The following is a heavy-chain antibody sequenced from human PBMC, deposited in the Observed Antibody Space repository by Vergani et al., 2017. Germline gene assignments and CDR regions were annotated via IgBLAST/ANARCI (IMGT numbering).Heavy chain of an antibody. CDR2: INYSGIT. D-gene: IGHD2/OR15-2a*01. Sequence: QVQLQESGPGLVKPSQTLSLTCTVSGGSISSGGYYWGWIRQHPGKGLEWIGYINYSGITYYTPSLKSRVSISVDTSKNQFSLKLSSVTAADTAVYYCARDNRGYFSYWSEGTLVTVSA. CDR1: GGSISSGGYY. V-gene: IGHV4-31*03. J-gene: IGHJ4*02. CDR3: ARDNRGYFSY.